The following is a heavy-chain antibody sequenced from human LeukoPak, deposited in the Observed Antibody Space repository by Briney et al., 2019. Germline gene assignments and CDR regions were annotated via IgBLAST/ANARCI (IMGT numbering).Heavy chain of an antibody. CDR1: GYTFPGYY. V-gene: IGHV1-2*04. CDR2: INPNSGGT. Sequence: ASVSVSWKASGYTFPGYYMHWVRQAPGQGLEWMGWINPNSGGTNYARKFQGWVTMTRDTSISTAYMELSRLRSDDTAVYYCARASTSSYGSGSSPPHFDYWGQGTLVTVSS. J-gene: IGHJ4*02. CDR3: ARASTSSYGSGSSPPHFDY. D-gene: IGHD3-10*01.